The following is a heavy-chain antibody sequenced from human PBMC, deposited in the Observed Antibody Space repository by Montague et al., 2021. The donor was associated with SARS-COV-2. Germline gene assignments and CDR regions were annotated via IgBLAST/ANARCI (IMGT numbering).Heavy chain of an antibody. Sequence: PALVNPTQTLTLICTFSGFSLSTSGMCVSWIRPPPGKALEWHALXDWXDDKYYSTSLKTRLTISKDTSKNQVVLTMTNMDPVDTATYYCAREYSSGVYFDYWGQGTLVTVSS. CDR1: GFSLSTSGMC. J-gene: IGHJ4*02. CDR3: AREYSSGVYFDY. V-gene: IGHV2-70*01. D-gene: IGHD6-19*01. CDR2: XDWXDDK.